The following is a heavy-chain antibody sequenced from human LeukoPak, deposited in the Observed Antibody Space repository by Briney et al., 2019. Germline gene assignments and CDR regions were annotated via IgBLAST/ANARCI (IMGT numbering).Heavy chain of an antibody. CDR3: ARQAGRGGAVTFDY. CDR1: GGSISSSSYY. D-gene: IGHD3-16*01. Sequence: SETLSLTCTVSGGSISSSSYYWGWIRQPPGKGLEWIGSIYYSGSTYYNPSLKSRVTISVDTSKNQFSLKLSSVTAADTAVYYCARQAGRGGAVTFDYWGQGTLVTASA. V-gene: IGHV4-39*01. CDR2: IYYSGST. J-gene: IGHJ4*02.